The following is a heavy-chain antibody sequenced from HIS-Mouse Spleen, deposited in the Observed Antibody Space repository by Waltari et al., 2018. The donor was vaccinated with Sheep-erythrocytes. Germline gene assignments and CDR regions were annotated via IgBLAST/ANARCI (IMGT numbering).Heavy chain of an antibody. CDR2: ISSSSSYI. CDR3: ARVASGATFDS. CDR1: GFTFSSYS. D-gene: IGHD1-26*01. Sequence: EVQLVESGGGLVKPGGSLRLSCAASGFTFSSYSMNWVRQAPGKGLEWASYISSSSSYIYYADSVKGRFTISRDNAKNSLYLQMNSLRAEDTAVYYCARVASGATFDSWGQGTLVTVSS. J-gene: IGHJ4*02. V-gene: IGHV3-21*01.